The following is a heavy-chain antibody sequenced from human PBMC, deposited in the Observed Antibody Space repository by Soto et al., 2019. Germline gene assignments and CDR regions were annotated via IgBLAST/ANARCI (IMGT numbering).Heavy chain of an antibody. CDR2: IIPIFGTA. V-gene: IGHV1-69*06. Sequence: ASVKVACKASGGTFSSYAISWVRQAPGQGLEWMGGIIPIFGTANYAQKFQGRVTITADKSKNSLYLQMNSLTDEDTAVYYCARVRHPPDYWGQGTLVTVPS. CDR3: ARVRHPPDY. CDR1: GGTFSSYA. J-gene: IGHJ4*02.